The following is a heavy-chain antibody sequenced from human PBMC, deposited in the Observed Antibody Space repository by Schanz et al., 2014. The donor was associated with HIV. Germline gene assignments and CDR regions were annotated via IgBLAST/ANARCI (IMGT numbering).Heavy chain of an antibody. V-gene: IGHV3-33*06. Sequence: VQQVLESGSVFCPPFLSLLLSCASSFFPFSSYGMHWVRQAPGKGLEWVAVIWYDGTNKYYADSVKVRFTISRDNSKKTLYLQMNRLRAEDTAVYYCANTEFPYSSSSDYYYGMDVWGQGTTVTVSS. CDR1: FFPFSSYG. CDR3: ANTEFPYSSSSDYYYGMDV. J-gene: IGHJ6*02. CDR2: IWYDGTNK. D-gene: IGHD6-6*01.